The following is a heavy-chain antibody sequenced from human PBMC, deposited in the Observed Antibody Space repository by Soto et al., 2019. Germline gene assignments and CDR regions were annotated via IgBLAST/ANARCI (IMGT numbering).Heavy chain of an antibody. D-gene: IGHD3-3*01. Sequence: QVTLKESGPVLVKPTETLTLTCTVSGFSLSNAGMGVSWIRQPPGKALEWLAHIFSNDEKSHSTSLKSRLTISKDTSKSQVVLTMTNMDPVDTATYFCARDFGVLSNWFDPWGQGTLVTVSS. CDR1: GFSLSNAGMG. CDR2: IFSNDEK. V-gene: IGHV2-26*01. CDR3: ARDFGVLSNWFDP. J-gene: IGHJ5*02.